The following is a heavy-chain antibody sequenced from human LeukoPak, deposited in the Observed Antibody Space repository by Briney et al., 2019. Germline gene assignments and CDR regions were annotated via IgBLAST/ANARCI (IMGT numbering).Heavy chain of an antibody. Sequence: GGSLRLSCAASEFAFSRNNMHWVRQAPGKGLEWVSFISYDGSDKNYAESVKGRSTTSRDNSKNTLFLQMNSLGAGDTALYYCAKDQGGGHCSFDYWGQGTLVTVSS. CDR3: AKDQGGGHCSFDY. V-gene: IGHV3-30*02. D-gene: IGHD2-21*02. CDR2: ISYDGSDK. J-gene: IGHJ4*02. CDR1: EFAFSRNN.